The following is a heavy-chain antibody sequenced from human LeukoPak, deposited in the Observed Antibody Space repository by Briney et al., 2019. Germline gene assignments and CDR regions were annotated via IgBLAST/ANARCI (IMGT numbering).Heavy chain of an antibody. CDR1: GYTFTSYD. CDR3: ARAPWAAAGAPYYFDY. Sequence: GASVKVSCKASGYTFTSYDINWVRQATGQGLEWMGWRNPNSGNTGYAQKFQGRVTMTRNTSISTAYMELSSLRSEDTAVYYCARAPWAAAGAPYYFDYWGQGTLVTVSS. J-gene: IGHJ4*02. D-gene: IGHD6-13*01. CDR2: RNPNSGNT. V-gene: IGHV1-8*01.